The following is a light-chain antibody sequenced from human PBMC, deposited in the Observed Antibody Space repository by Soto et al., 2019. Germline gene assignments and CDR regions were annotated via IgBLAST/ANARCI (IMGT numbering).Light chain of an antibody. J-gene: IGKJ4*01. Sequence: DIQMTQSPSSLSASVGDRVTITCRASQSISGYLNWYQQKPGKAPKVLISGASTLHTGVLSRFSCRGSGTDFTLTISSLQPEDVATYHCQQSLSTLLTFGGGTKVEIK. CDR1: QSISGY. CDR2: GAS. CDR3: QQSLSTLLT. V-gene: IGKV1-39*01.